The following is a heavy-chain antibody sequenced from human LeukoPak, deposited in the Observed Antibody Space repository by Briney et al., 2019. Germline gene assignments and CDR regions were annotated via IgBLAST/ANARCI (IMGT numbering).Heavy chain of an antibody. J-gene: IGHJ1*01. CDR1: GDSVSRSDSY. D-gene: IGHD3-22*01. Sequence: SETLSLTCSVSGDSVSRSDSYWDWIRQPPGKGLEWIGTIYYSGRTYYSPSLKSRVTMSVDPSNNQFSLNLRSVTAADTAAYYCARRRYYDGSGYLEWGQGTLLSVSS. V-gene: IGHV4-39*01. CDR3: ARRRYYDGSGYLE. CDR2: IYYSGRT.